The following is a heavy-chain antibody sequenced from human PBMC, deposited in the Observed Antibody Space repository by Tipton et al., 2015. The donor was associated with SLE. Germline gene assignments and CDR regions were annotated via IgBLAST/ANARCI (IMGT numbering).Heavy chain of an antibody. V-gene: IGHV4-31*03. CDR2: IYHSANT. J-gene: IGHJ4*02. D-gene: IGHD3-22*01. CDR3: ACRAYYDPSGSLIPLHY. CDR1: GASISNGGYY. Sequence: LRLSCSVSGASISNGGYYWSWIRQHPVKGLEWVGHIYHSANTYYNPSLKSRVTISLDISKNQFSLNLNSVTAADTAVYFCACRAYYDPSGSLIPLHYWGQGSLVTVSS.